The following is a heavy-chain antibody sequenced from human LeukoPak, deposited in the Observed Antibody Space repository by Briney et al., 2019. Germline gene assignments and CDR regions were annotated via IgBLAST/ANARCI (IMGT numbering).Heavy chain of an antibody. Sequence: GRSLRLSCAASGFTFSTYFMHWVRQAPGKGLEWVADIVSDGSHTFYVESVKGRFTISRDNSKNTLYLQMNSLRAEDTAVYFCARERQDTILHSGAFDIWGQGTMVTVSS. CDR3: ARERQDTILHSGAFDI. D-gene: IGHD2-21*01. CDR1: GFTFSTYF. J-gene: IGHJ3*02. V-gene: IGHV3-30-3*01. CDR2: IVSDGSHT.